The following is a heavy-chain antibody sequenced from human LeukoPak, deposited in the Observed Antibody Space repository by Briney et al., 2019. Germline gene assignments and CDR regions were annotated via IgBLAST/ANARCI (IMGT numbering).Heavy chain of an antibody. V-gene: IGHV4-4*07. J-gene: IGHJ4*02. CDR3: ARGSNYDFWSGYYIARNTSYYFDY. D-gene: IGHD3-3*01. Sequence: SETLSLTCTVSGGSISSYYWSWIRQPAGKGLEWIGRIYTSGSTNYNPSLKSRVTISVDTSKNQFSLKLSSVTAADTAVYYCARGSNYDFWSGYYIARNTSYYFDYWGQGTLVTVSS. CDR2: IYTSGST. CDR1: GGSISSYY.